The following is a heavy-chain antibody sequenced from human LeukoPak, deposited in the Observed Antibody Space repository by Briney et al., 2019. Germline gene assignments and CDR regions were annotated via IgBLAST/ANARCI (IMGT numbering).Heavy chain of an antibody. Sequence: SETLSLTCAVYGGSFXXYXXXXIXXXPXXXXEWIGEINHSGSTNYNPSLKSRVTISVDTSKNQFSLKLSSVTAADTAVYYCAASYQYYFDYWGQGTLVTVSS. J-gene: IGHJ4*02. CDR1: GGSFXXYX. V-gene: IGHV4-34*01. CDR3: AASYQYYFDY. D-gene: IGHD6-6*01. CDR2: INHSGST.